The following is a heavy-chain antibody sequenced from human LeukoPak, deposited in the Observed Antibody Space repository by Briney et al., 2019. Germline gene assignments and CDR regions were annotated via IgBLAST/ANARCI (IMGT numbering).Heavy chain of an antibody. D-gene: IGHD4-17*01. CDR3: TRDLAYGDDGL. J-gene: IGHJ4*02. CDR1: GFTLSNYS. Sequence: GGSLRLSCAASGFTLSNYSMNWVRQAPGKGLEWVAFISSSSSYIFYADSLKGRFTISRDNAKNSLYLQMNSLRADDTAVYYCTRDLAYGDDGLWGQGTLVTVSS. V-gene: IGHV3-21*01. CDR2: ISSSSSYI.